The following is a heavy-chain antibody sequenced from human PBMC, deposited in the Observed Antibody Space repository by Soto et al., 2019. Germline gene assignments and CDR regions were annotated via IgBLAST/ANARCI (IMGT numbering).Heavy chain of an antibody. D-gene: IGHD3-3*01. V-gene: IGHV3-23*01. J-gene: IGHJ6*02. CDR1: GFTFSSYA. CDR2: ISGSGGST. CDR3: AKDRRVSKSGYYYYGMDV. Sequence: EVQLLESGGGLVQPGGSLRLSCAASGFTFSSYAMSWVRQAPGKGLEWVSAISGSGGSTYYADSVKGRFTISRDNSKKTLYLQMNSLRAEDTAVYYCAKDRRVSKSGYYYYGMDVWGQGTTVTVSS.